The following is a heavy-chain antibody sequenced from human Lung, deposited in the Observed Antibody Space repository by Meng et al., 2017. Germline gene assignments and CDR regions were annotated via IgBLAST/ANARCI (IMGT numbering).Heavy chain of an antibody. J-gene: IGHJ4*02. CDR2: INHSGST. V-gene: IGHV4-34*01. CDR1: GGSFSDYY. D-gene: IGHD4-11*01. CDR3: ARGPTTMAHDFDY. Sequence: QVQLQQWGAGLLKPSETLSLTCVVSGGSFSDYYWSWIRQPPGKGPEWIGEINHSGSTNYNPSLERRATISVDTSQNNLSLKLSSVTAADSAVYYCARGPTTMAHDFDYWGQGTLVTVSS.